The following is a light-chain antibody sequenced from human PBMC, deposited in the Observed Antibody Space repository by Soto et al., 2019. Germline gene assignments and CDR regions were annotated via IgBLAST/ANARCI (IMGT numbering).Light chain of an antibody. CDR3: TSYTSSSTLYVV. Sequence: QSALTQPASVSGSPGQSITISCTGTSSDVDGYNYVSWYQQHPGKAPKLMIYDVTNRPSGVSNRFSGSKSGNTASLTISGLHAEDEADYYCTSYTSSSTLYVVFGGGTKLTVL. CDR1: SSDVDGYNY. V-gene: IGLV2-14*01. CDR2: DVT. J-gene: IGLJ2*01.